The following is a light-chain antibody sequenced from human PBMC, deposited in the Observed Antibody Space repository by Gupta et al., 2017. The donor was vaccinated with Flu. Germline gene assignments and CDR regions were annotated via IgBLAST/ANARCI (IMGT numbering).Light chain of an antibody. V-gene: IGKV4-1*01. CDR1: QSVLYSSNNKNY. CDR3: QQYYSSPLT. CDR2: WAS. Sequence: DIVMTQSPDSLAVSLGERATINCKSSQSVLYSSNNKNYLAWYQQKPGQPPKLLIYWASTRESGVPDRFSGSGSGTDFTLTISSLQVEDVAVYSCQQYYSSPLTFGGGTKVEIK. J-gene: IGKJ4*01.